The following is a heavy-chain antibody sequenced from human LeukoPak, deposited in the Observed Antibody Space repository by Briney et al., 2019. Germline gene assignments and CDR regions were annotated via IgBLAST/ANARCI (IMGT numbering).Heavy chain of an antibody. CDR2: MNPNSGNT. CDR3: ARVRRGYCSSTSCSSYNWFDP. D-gene: IGHD2-2*01. CDR1: GYTFTSYD. V-gene: IGHV1-8*01. J-gene: IGHJ5*02. Sequence: GASVKVSCKASGYTFTSYDINWVRQATGQGLEWMGWMNPNSGNTGYAQKFQGRVTMTRNTSISKAYMELSSLRSEDTAVYYCARVRRGYCSSTSCSSYNWFDPWGQGTLVTVSS.